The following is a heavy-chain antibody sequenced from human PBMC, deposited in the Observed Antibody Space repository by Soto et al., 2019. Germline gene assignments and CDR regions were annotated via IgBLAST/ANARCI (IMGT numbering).Heavy chain of an antibody. D-gene: IGHD3-16*01. CDR1: GISFSTYA. Sequence: EVQLLESGGHLVQPGGSQRLSCTPSGISFSTYAMSWVRQAPGKGLEWVSGISGSGGHTYYADSVKGRFTISRDSSKNTLYLQMNSLRAEDTAVYYCAKEGSYMGGAFDIWGPGTMATVSS. V-gene: IGHV3-23*01. CDR3: AKEGSYMGGAFDI. J-gene: IGHJ3*02. CDR2: ISGSGGHT.